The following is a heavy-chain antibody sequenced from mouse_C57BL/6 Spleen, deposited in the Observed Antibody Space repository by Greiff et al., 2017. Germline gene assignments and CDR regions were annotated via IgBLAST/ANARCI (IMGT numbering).Heavy chain of an antibody. CDR1: GFTFSDYY. CDR3: ARHWDGFAY. Sequence: EVQVVESGGGLVQPGGSLKLSCAASGFTFSDYYMYWVRQTPEKRLEWVAYISNGGGSTYYPDTVKGRFTISRDNAKNTLYLQMSRLKSEDTAMYYCARHWDGFAYWGQGTLVTVSA. J-gene: IGHJ3*01. V-gene: IGHV5-12*01. D-gene: IGHD4-1*01. CDR2: ISNGGGST.